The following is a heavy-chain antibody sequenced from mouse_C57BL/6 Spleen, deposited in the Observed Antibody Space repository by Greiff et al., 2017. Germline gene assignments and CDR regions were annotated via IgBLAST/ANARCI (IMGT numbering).Heavy chain of an antibody. D-gene: IGHD2-4*01. J-gene: IGHJ2*01. CDR3: AREGYDYDGDD. V-gene: IGHV1-80*01. CDR2: IYPGDGDT. CDR1: GYAFTSYW. Sequence: QVQLQQSGAELVKPGASVTLSCKASGYAFTSYWMHWVKQRPGQGLEWIGQIYPGDGDTTYNGKFKGKATLTADKSSSTAYMQLRSLTSEDSAVYYCAREGYDYDGDDWGQGTTLTVSS.